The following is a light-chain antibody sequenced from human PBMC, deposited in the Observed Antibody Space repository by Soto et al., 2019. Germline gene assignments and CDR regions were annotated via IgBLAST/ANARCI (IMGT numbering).Light chain of an antibody. CDR2: EVN. CDR1: SSNVGSYKL. V-gene: IGLV2-23*02. CDR3: CSSGGSPTYV. Sequence: QSALTQPASVSGSPGQSITISCTGTSSNVGSYKLVSWYQQHPGNAPKLMIFEVNKRPSGVSNRFSGSKSGNTASLTISGLNVEDEADYYCCSSGGSPTYVFGTGTKLTVL. J-gene: IGLJ1*01.